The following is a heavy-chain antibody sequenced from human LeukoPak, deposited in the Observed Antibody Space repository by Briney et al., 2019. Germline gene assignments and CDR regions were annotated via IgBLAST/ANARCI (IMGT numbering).Heavy chain of an antibody. Sequence: SETLSLTCTVSGGSISDSTYYWGWIRQPPGKGLELIGTIYYSGSTYYNPSLNSRVTISVDTSKNQFSLKLSSVTAADTAVYYCARILIAARPRYYFDYWGQGTLVTVSS. J-gene: IGHJ4*02. V-gene: IGHV4-39*01. D-gene: IGHD6-6*01. CDR1: GGSISDSTYY. CDR2: IYYSGST. CDR3: ARILIAARPRYYFDY.